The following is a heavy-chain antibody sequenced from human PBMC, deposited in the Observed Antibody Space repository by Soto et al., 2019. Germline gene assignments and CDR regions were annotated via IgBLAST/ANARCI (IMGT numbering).Heavy chain of an antibody. Sequence: LSLTCSVSGASTVSHYHWTWIRQPPGKGLEWMGYIFNSGTTFYNPSLTSRLSISMDTSGNHFSLELRSVTAADTAVYYCALALGPTTGLDYWGQGTLVTVSS. J-gene: IGHJ4*02. CDR1: GASTVSHYH. CDR3: ALALGPTTGLDY. D-gene: IGHD1-26*01. CDR2: IFNSGTT. V-gene: IGHV4-31*02.